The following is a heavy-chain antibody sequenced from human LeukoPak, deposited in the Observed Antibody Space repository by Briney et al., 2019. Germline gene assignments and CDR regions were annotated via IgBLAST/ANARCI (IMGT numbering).Heavy chain of an antibody. Sequence: GGSLRLSCAASGFIFSSYGMHWVRQAPGKGLEWVTVIWYDGGNKYYADSVKGRFTISRDNSKNTLYLQMNSLRAEDTAVYYCARASTKVATVSVAVAGTVDFWGQGTLVTVSS. V-gene: IGHV3-33*01. CDR1: GFIFSSYG. CDR2: IWYDGGNK. J-gene: IGHJ4*02. D-gene: IGHD6-19*01. CDR3: ARASTKVATVSVAVAGTVDF.